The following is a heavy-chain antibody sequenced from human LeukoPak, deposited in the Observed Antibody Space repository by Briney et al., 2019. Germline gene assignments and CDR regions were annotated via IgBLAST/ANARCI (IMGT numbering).Heavy chain of an antibody. D-gene: IGHD2-2*02. CDR2: ISGSGSST. CDR1: GFTFSNYG. Sequence: GGSLRLSCAASGFTFSNYGMSWVRQAPGKGLEWVSAISGSGSSTDYADSVKGRFTISRDNSKNTLYLQMNSLRAEDTAVYYCAKVGPCTSCYMELDYWGQGTLVTVSS. V-gene: IGHV3-23*01. J-gene: IGHJ4*02. CDR3: AKVGPCTSCYMELDY.